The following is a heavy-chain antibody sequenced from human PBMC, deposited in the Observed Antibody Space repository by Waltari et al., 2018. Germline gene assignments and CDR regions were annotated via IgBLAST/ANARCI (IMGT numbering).Heavy chain of an antibody. CDR1: GFTLCGFA. CDR3: AKGSVPRQYRGYDWGRDYFDY. Sequence: EVKLLESGGGLVQPWRSLRLSCAASGFTLCGFAINCVRQAPGQGLGWVSVISGSGGSTSYADSVKGRFTVSRDNSKNTLYLQMNSLRVEDSAVYFCAKGSVPRQYRGYDWGRDYFDYWGQGTLVTVSS. D-gene: IGHD5-12*01. CDR2: ISGSGGST. J-gene: IGHJ4*02. V-gene: IGHV3-23*01.